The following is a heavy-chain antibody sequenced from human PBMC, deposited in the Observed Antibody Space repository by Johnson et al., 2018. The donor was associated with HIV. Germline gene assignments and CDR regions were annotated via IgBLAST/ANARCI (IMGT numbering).Heavy chain of an antibody. CDR1: GFTVSSNY. D-gene: IGHD5-24*01. J-gene: IGHJ3*02. Sequence: VQLVESGGGLVQPGGSLRLSCAASGFTVSSNYMSWVRQAPGKGLEWVSVIYSGGSTYYADSVKDRFTISRDNSKNTLYLQMNSLRAEDTAVYYCSRGRDGYNADAFDIWGQVTMVTVSS. V-gene: IGHV3-66*01. CDR2: IYSGGST. CDR3: SRGRDGYNADAFDI.